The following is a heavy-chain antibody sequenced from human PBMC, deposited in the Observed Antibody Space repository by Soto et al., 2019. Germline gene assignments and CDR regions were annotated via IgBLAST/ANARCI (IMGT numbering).Heavy chain of an antibody. Sequence: QVQLVQSGAEVKKPGASVRVSCKASGYTFTDYYVHWVRQAPGQGIAWMGWINPKSGDTRYPQKFQGRVTMTRETSISSAFMDLRRLRSDDTAVYYCARVGWYGSGLDSWGQGTLLIVSS. CDR1: GYTFTDYY. V-gene: IGHV1-2*02. D-gene: IGHD3-10*01. CDR3: ARVGWYGSGLDS. J-gene: IGHJ4*02. CDR2: INPKSGDT.